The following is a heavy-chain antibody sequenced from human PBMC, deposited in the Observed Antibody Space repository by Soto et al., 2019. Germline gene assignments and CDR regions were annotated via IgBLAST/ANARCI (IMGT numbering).Heavy chain of an antibody. CDR3: AREPGYSYGYYYYYGMDV. D-gene: IGHD5-18*01. Sequence: ASVKVSCKASGYTFTGYYMHWVRQAPGQGLEWMGWINPNSGGTNYAQKFQGRVTMTRDTSISTAYMELSRLRSDDTAVYYCAREPGYSYGYYYYYGMDVWGQGTKVTVSS. J-gene: IGHJ6*02. CDR2: INPNSGGT. V-gene: IGHV1-2*02. CDR1: GYTFTGYY.